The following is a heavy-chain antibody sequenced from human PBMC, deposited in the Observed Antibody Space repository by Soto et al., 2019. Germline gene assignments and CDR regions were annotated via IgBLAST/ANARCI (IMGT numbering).Heavy chain of an antibody. CDR2: INPNSGGT. V-gene: IGHV1-2*04. Sequence: ASVKVSCKASGYTFTGYYMHWVRQAPGQGLEWMGWINPNSGGTNYAQKFQGWVTMTRDTSISTAYMELSRLRSDDTAVYYCASDSWFVAGTGPHYYYGMDVWGQGTTVTVSS. CDR3: ASDSWFVAGTGPHYYYGMDV. D-gene: IGHD6-19*01. J-gene: IGHJ6*02. CDR1: GYTFTGYY.